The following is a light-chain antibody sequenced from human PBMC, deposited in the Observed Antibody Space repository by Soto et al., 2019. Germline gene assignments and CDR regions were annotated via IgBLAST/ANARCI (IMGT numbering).Light chain of an antibody. CDR1: SGHSSYA. V-gene: IGLV4-69*01. Sequence: QLVLTQSPSASASLGASVKLTCTLSSGHSSYAIAWHQQQPEKGPRYLMKLNSDGSHSKGDGIPDRFSGSSSGAERYLTISSLQSEDEADYSCQTWGTGHVVFGGGTKVTVL. J-gene: IGLJ2*01. CDR3: QTWGTGHVV. CDR2: LNSDGSH.